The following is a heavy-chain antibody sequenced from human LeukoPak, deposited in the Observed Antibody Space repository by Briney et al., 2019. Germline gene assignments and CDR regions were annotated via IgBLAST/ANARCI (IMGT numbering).Heavy chain of an antibody. CDR3: ARVRIGDYSIAPPPIWYYYYMDV. J-gene: IGHJ6*03. V-gene: IGHV4-39*07. CDR1: GGSISSSSYY. D-gene: IGHD4-11*01. Sequence: PSETLSLTCTVSGGSISSSSYYWGWIRQPPGKGLEWIGSIYYSGSTYYNPSLKSRVTISVDTSKNQFSLKLSSVTAADTAVYYCARVRIGDYSIAPPPIWYYYYMDVWGKGTTVTVSS. CDR2: IYYSGST.